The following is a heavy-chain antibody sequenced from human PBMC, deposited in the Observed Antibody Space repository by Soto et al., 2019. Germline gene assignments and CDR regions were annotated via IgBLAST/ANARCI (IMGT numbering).Heavy chain of an antibody. D-gene: IGHD3-22*01. Sequence: ASVKVSCKASGHTFTSYYMHWVRQAPGQGLEWMGIINPSGGSTSYAQKFQGRVTMTRDTSTSTVYMELSSLRSEDTAVYYCARDRNPAVGYYDSSGYYAGSPYFDYWGQGTLVTISS. V-gene: IGHV1-46*01. CDR2: INPSGGST. CDR1: GHTFTSYY. J-gene: IGHJ4*02. CDR3: ARDRNPAVGYYDSSGYYAGSPYFDY.